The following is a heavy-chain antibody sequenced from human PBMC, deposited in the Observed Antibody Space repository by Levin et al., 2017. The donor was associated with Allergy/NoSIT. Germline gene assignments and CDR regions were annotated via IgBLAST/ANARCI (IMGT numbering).Heavy chain of an antibody. J-gene: IGHJ4*02. CDR3: ARARRITMVRGVIKGISYYFDY. D-gene: IGHD3-10*01. Sequence: ASVKVSCKASGYTFTSYDINWVRQATGQGLEWMGWMNPNSGNTGYAQKFQGRVTMTRNTSISTAYMELSSLRSEDTAVYYCARARRITMVRGVIKGISYYFDYWGQGTLVTVSS. CDR2: MNPNSGNT. CDR1: GYTFTSYD. V-gene: IGHV1-8*01.